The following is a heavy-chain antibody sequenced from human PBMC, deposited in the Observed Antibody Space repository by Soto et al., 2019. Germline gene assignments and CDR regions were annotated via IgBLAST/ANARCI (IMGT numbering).Heavy chain of an antibody. Sequence: EVQLVESGGGLVQPGGSLRLSCAASGFTFSSYSRNWVRQAPGKGLEWVSYISSSSSTIYYADSVKGRFTISRDNAKNSLYLQMNSLRAEDTAVYYCARDGGSPFDYWGQGTLVTVSS. D-gene: IGHD1-26*01. CDR1: GFTFSSYS. CDR3: ARDGGSPFDY. V-gene: IGHV3-48*01. J-gene: IGHJ4*02. CDR2: ISSSSSTI.